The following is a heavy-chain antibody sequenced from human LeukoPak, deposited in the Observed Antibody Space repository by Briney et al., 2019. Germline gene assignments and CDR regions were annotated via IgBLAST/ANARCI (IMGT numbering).Heavy chain of an antibody. CDR3: GRDYQLTYYYNGMDV. D-gene: IGHD2-2*01. CDR1: GGSISSGNYY. Sequence: SQTLSLTCTVSGGSISSGNYYWSWIRQHPGKGLEWIGNIDYSGNTYYNPSLKSRVTISVDTSKNQFSLNLSSVTAADTAVYYCGRDYQLTYYYNGMDVWGQGTTVTVSS. CDR2: IDYSGNT. J-gene: IGHJ6*02. V-gene: IGHV4-31*03.